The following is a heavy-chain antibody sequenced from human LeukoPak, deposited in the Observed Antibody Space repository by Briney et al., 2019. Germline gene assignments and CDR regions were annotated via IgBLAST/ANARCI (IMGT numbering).Heavy chain of an antibody. CDR1: GGSISSSSYY. J-gene: IGHJ4*02. V-gene: IGHV4-39*01. CDR3: ARQRWVTGPADY. Sequence: SETLSLTCTVSGGSISSSSYYWGWIRQPPGKGLEWIGSIHFSGTTYYNPSLKSRVTISVDTSKNQFSLKLSSVTAADTAVYYCARQRWVTGPADYWGQGTLVTVSS. CDR2: IHFSGTT. D-gene: IGHD2-21*02.